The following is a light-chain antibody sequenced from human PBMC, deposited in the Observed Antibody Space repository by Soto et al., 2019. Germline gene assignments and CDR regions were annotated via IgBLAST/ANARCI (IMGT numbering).Light chain of an antibody. CDR2: EVT. Sequence: QSALTQPASVSGSPGQSITISCTGTSSDVGPYNYVSWYQHHPGKAPKLLIYEVTKRPSGVSNRFSGSKSGNTASLTISGLQAEDEADYYCSSYTTSSTLVFGRGTKLTVL. CDR3: SSYTTSSTLV. V-gene: IGLV2-14*01. J-gene: IGLJ3*02. CDR1: SSDVGPYNY.